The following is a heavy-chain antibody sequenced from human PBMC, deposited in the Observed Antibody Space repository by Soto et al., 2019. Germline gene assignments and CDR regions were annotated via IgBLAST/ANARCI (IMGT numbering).Heavy chain of an antibody. D-gene: IGHD6-6*01. CDR3: AKDVTLVPQYSSPKPY. Sequence: VQLLESGGGLVQPGGSLRLSCAASGFTFSSYAMSWVRQAPGKGLEWVSAISGSGGSTYYADSVKGRFTISRDNSKNTLYLQMNSLRAEDTAVYYCAKDVTLVPQYSSPKPYWGQGTLVTVSS. CDR1: GFTFSSYA. CDR2: ISGSGGST. V-gene: IGHV3-23*01. J-gene: IGHJ4*02.